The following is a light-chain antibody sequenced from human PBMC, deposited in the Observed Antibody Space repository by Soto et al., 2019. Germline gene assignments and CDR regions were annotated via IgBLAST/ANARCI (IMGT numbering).Light chain of an antibody. CDR3: QQYGSSPRT. CDR1: QSVSSSY. CDR2: GAS. J-gene: IGKJ1*01. V-gene: IGKV3-20*01. Sequence: EVVLTQSPGTLSLSPGKIATLSCRASQSVSSSYLAWYQQKPGQAPRLLIYGASSRATGIPDRFSGSGSGTDFTLTISRLEPEDLAVYYCQQYGSSPRTFGQGTRWIA.